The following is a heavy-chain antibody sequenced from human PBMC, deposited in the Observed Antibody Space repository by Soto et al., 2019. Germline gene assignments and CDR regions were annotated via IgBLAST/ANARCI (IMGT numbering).Heavy chain of an antibody. V-gene: IGHV3-21*01. Sequence: EVQLVESGGGLVKPGGSLRLSCAASGFTFSSYSMNWVRQAPGKGLEWVSSISSSSSYIYYADSVKGRFTISRDNAKHSLYLQMNSLTAEDTAVYYCARDGDDTFDYWGQGTLVTVSS. D-gene: IGHD3-22*01. J-gene: IGHJ4*02. CDR1: GFTFSSYS. CDR3: ARDGDDTFDY. CDR2: ISSSSSYI.